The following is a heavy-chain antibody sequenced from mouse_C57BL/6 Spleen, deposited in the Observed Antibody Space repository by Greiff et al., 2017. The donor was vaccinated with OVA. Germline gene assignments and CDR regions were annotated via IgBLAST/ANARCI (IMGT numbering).Heavy chain of an antibody. J-gene: IGHJ2*01. Sequence: QVQLQQSGAELMKPGASVKLSCKATGYTFTGYWIEWVKQRPGHGLEWIGEILPGSGSTNYNEKFKGKATFTADTSSNTSYMQLSSLTTVDSAIYYCARFSPITTVVEYYFDYWGQGTTLTVSS. CDR2: ILPGSGST. CDR1: GYTFTGYW. CDR3: ARFSPITTVVEYYFDY. D-gene: IGHD1-1*01. V-gene: IGHV1-9*01.